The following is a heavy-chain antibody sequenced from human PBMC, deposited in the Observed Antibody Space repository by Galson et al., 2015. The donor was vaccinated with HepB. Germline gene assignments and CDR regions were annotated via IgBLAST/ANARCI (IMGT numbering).Heavy chain of an antibody. V-gene: IGHV3-33*01. Sequence: LRLSCAASGFRFSNYGMHWVRQAPGKGLEWVSAIQSDGSKKYYADSVEGRFTISRDNSKNTVYLQMNSLRAEDTAVYYCARTPYNWNFDLWGRGTLVTVSS. D-gene: IGHD5-18*01. CDR2: IQSDGSKK. CDR1: GFRFSNYG. J-gene: IGHJ2*01. CDR3: ARTPYNWNFDL.